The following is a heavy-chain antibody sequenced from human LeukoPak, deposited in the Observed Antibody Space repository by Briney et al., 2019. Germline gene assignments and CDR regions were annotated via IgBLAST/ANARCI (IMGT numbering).Heavy chain of an antibody. J-gene: IGHJ4*02. V-gene: IGHV4-30-4*08. Sequence: SETLSLTCTVSGGSISSGGYYWSWIRQPPGKGLEWIGYIYYSGSTYYNPSLKSRITISVDTSKNQFSLRLSSVTAAGTAVYYCARGSRGSSGYYYPGYWGQGTLVTVSS. CDR3: ARGSRGSSGYYYPGY. CDR2: IYYSGST. CDR1: GGSISSGGYY. D-gene: IGHD3-22*01.